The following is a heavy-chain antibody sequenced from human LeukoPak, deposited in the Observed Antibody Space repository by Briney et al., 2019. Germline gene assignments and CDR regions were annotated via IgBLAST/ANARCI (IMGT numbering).Heavy chain of an antibody. Sequence: TGGSLRLSCAAPGFTFDDYAMHWVRQAPGKGLEWVSGISWNSGSIGYADSVKGRFTISRDNAKNSLYLQMNSLRAEDTALYYCAKDTTSMVRGVNFDYWGQGTLVTVSS. CDR1: GFTFDDYA. CDR3: AKDTTSMVRGVNFDY. CDR2: ISWNSGSI. D-gene: IGHD3-10*01. V-gene: IGHV3-9*01. J-gene: IGHJ4*02.